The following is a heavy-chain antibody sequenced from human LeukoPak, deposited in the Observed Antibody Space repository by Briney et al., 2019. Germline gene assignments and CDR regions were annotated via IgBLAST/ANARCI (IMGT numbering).Heavy chain of an antibody. D-gene: IGHD3-10*01. CDR1: GGSISSGGYS. J-gene: IGHJ3*02. CDR3: ASTLRGIDAFDI. CDR2: IYHSGST. V-gene: IGHV4-30-2*01. Sequence: SQTLSLTCAVSGGSISSGGYSWSWIRQPPGKGLEWIEYIYHSGSTYYNPSLKSRVTISVDRSKNQFSLKLSSVTAADTAVYYCASTLRGIDAFDIWGQGTMVTVSS.